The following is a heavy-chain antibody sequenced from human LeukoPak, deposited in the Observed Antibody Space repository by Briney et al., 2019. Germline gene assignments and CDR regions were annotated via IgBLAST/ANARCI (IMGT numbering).Heavy chain of an antibody. CDR2: ISGSGGST. CDR3: AKAYYYYDSSGYYF. D-gene: IGHD3-22*01. CDR1: GFTFNTYA. J-gene: IGHJ4*02. Sequence: PGGSLRLSCAASGFTFNTYAMSWVRQAPGKGLEWVSAISGSGGSTYYADSVKGRFTISRDNSKNTLYLQMNSLRAEDTAVYYCAKAYYYYDSSGYYFWGQGTLVTVSS. V-gene: IGHV3-23*01.